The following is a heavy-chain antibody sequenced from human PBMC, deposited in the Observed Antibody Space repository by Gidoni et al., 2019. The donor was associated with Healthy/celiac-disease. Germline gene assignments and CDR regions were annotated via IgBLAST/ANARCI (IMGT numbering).Heavy chain of an antibody. CDR2: ISSSSSYI. CDR3: ARDYSGRTFDY. D-gene: IGHD3-10*01. V-gene: IGHV3-21*01. J-gene: IGHJ4*02. Sequence: EVQLVESGGGLVKPGGSLRLSCAASGFTFSSYSMNWVRQAPGKGLEWVSSISSSSSYIYYADSLKGRFTISRDNAKNSLYLQMNSLRAEDTAVYYCARDYSGRTFDYWGQGTLVTVSS. CDR1: GFTFSSYS.